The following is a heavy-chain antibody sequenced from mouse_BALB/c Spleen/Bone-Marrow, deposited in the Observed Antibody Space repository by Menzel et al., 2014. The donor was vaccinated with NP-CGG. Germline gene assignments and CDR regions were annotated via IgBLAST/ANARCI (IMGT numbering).Heavy chain of an antibody. V-gene: IGHV1-9*01. D-gene: IGHD1-1*01. J-gene: IGHJ1*01. CDR1: GYTFSRYW. CDR2: ILPGSGST. CDR3: ARWGYGSSYVGYFDV. Sequence: VQLQQPGAELMKPGASVKISCKAPGYTFSRYWIGWVKQRPGHGLEWIGEILPGSGSTNYNEKFKGKATFTADTSSNTAYMQLSSLTSEDSAVYYCARWGYGSSYVGYFDVWGAGTTVTVSS.